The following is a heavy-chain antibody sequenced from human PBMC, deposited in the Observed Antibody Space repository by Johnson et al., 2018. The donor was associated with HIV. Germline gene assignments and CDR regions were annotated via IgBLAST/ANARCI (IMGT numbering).Heavy chain of an antibody. V-gene: IGHV3-7*03. J-gene: IGHJ3*02. Sequence: APGKGLEWVANIKQDGSEKYYVDSVKGRFTISRDNAKNSLYLHMNSLKTEDTAVYYCTTDADSSSWNDAFDICGQGTMVTVSS. CDR3: TTDADSSSWNDAFDI. CDR2: IKQDGSEK. D-gene: IGHD6-13*01.